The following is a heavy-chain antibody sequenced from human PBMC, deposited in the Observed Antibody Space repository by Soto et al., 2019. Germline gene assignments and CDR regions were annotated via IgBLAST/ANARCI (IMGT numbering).Heavy chain of an antibody. Sequence: EVQLVESGGGLVQPGGSLKLSCVASGFTFSGSTMHWVRQASGKGLEWVGGIRSKANSYATAYAASVKGRFTISRDDSKNTAYLQMNSLKTEDTAVYYCTRLVLGSVVYWGQGTLVTVSS. CDR3: TRLVLGSVVY. V-gene: IGHV3-73*02. J-gene: IGHJ4*02. CDR1: GFTFSGST. D-gene: IGHD2-15*01. CDR2: IRSKANSYAT.